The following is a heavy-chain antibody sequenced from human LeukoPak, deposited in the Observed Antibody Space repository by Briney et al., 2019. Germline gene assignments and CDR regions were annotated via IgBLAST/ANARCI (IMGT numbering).Heavy chain of an antibody. Sequence: SETLSLTCTVSGGSISSRSYYWGWIRQPPGKGLEWIGTIYYSGSTYYNPSLKSRVTISVDTSKNQFSLKVSSVTAADTAVYYCARREGYCSGGSCHQRGQLWKKPLRGNWFDPWGQGTLVTVSS. V-gene: IGHV4-39*07. CDR2: IYYSGST. CDR1: GGSISSRSYY. J-gene: IGHJ5*02. CDR3: ARREGYCSGGSCHQRGQLWKKPLRGNWFDP. D-gene: IGHD2-15*01.